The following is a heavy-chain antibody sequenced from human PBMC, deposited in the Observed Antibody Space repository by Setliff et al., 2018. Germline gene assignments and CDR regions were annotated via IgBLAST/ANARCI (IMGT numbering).Heavy chain of an antibody. J-gene: IGHJ6*02. CDR2: IYSGGST. CDR3: ARGQLVGGRYYYYGMDV. D-gene: IGHD6-6*01. V-gene: IGHV3-53*01. CDR1: GFTVSSNY. Sequence: LRLSCAASGFTVSSNYMSWVRQAPGKGLEWVSVIYSGGSTYYADSVKGRFTISRDNSKNTLYLQMNSLRAEDTAVYYCARGQLVGGRYYYYGMDVWGQGTTVTVSS.